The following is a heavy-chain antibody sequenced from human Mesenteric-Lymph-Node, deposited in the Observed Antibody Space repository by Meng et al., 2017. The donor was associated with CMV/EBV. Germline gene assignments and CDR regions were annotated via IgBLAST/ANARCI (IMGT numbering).Heavy chain of an antibody. V-gene: IGHV4-59*01. CDR1: GGSFSGYY. J-gene: IGHJ4*02. D-gene: IGHD5-18*01. Sequence: SETLSLTCAVYGGSFSGYYWSWIRQPPRKGLEWIGYIYNTGSTNYNPSLKSRVTISIDTSKNQFSLDLSSVTAADTAVYYCARGYSYALNWGQGTLVTVSS. CDR2: IYNTGST. CDR3: ARGYSYALN.